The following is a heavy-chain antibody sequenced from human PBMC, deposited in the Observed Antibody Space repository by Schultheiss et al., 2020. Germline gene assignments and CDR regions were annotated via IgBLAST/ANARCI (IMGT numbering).Heavy chain of an antibody. Sequence: SETLSLTCAVYGGSFSGYYWNWIRQPAGKGLEWIGRIYTTGTTNYNPSLRSRVTTSVDTSKNQFSLKLSSVTAADTAVYYCARCREITIFGVVTPFSYGMDVWGKGTTVTVSS. V-gene: IGHV4-59*10. D-gene: IGHD3-3*01. CDR1: GGSFSGYY. CDR2: IYTTGTT. CDR3: ARCREITIFGVVTPFSYGMDV. J-gene: IGHJ6*04.